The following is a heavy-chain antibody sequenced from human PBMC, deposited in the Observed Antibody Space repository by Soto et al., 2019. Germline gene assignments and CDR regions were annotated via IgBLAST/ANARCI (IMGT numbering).Heavy chain of an antibody. V-gene: IGHV1-3*01. Sequence: ASVQVSCKASGYTFTSYAMHWVRQAPGQRLEWMGWINAGNGNTKYSQKFHSRVTITRDTSASTAYMELSSLRSEDTAGYYFARRRFQYYYYGMDVWGQGTTVTVSS. D-gene: IGHD2-21*01. J-gene: IGHJ6*02. CDR1: GYTFTSYA. CDR2: INAGNGNT. CDR3: ARRRFQYYYYGMDV.